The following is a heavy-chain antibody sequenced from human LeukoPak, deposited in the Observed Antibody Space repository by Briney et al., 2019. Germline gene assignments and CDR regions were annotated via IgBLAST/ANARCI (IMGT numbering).Heavy chain of an antibody. CDR2: TFYRSQWYN. V-gene: IGHV6-1*01. CDR1: GDSVSSTSAA. J-gene: IGHJ5*02. CDR3: ARAGFGYDNWFDP. D-gene: IGHD5-18*01. Sequence: SQTLSLTCAISGDSVSSTSAAWNWIRQSPSRGLEWLGVTFYRSQWYNDYAVSVKCRISIKPDTSKNQFSLQLSSVTPDDTAVYYCARAGFGYDNWFDPWGQGTQVTVSS.